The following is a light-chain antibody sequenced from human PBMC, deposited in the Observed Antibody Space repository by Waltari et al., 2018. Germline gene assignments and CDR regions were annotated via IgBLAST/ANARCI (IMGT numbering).Light chain of an antibody. J-gene: IGKJ1*01. CDR2: DIS. CDR1: QSLLQSNGKSY. Sequence: DVVMTQNPLSLSVTPGQPASISRKSCQSLLQSNGKSYLYWYLQRPGQSPHLLIYDISIRFSGVPDRFSVGRSGTDFTLEISRVEAEDVGVYCGMQGIHLPCTFSQGTKVDMK. CDR3: MQGIHLPCT. V-gene: IGKV2-29*02.